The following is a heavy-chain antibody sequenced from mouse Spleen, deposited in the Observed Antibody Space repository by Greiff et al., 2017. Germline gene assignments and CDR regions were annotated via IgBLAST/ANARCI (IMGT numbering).Heavy chain of an antibody. Sequence: ESGPGLVKPSQSLSLTCSVTGYSITSGYYWNWIRQFPGNKLEWMGYISYDGSNNYNPSLKNRISITRDTSKNQFFLKLNSVTTEDTATYYCASNYAYYYAMDYWGQGTSVTVSS. V-gene: IGHV3-6*02. D-gene: IGHD1-1*01. J-gene: IGHJ4*01. CDR3: ASNYAYYYAMDY. CDR1: GYSITSGYY. CDR2: ISYDGSN.